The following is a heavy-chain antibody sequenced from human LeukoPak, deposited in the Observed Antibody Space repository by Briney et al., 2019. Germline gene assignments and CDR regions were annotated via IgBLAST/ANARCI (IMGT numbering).Heavy chain of an antibody. D-gene: IGHD5-24*01. J-gene: IGHJ4*02. CDR3: TRVGYIDEGIDY. CDR2: IKQNGSKK. V-gene: IGHV3-7*04. CDR1: GFPFSSYW. Sequence: GGSLRLSCVASGFPFSSYWMTWVRQAPGKGLEWVANIKQNGSKKSYVDSVKGRFTISRDNAKNSLYLQMNSLRAEDTAIYYCTRVGYIDEGIDYWGQGTLVTVSS.